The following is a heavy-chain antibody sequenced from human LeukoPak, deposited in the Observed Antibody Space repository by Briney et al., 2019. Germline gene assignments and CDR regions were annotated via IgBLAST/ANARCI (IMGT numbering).Heavy chain of an antibody. CDR2: ISSSSSYI. CDR1: GFTFSSYS. D-gene: IGHD1-26*01. Sequence: GGSLRLSCAASGFTFSSYSMNWVRQAPGKGLEWVSSISSSSSYIYYADSVKGRFTISRDNSKNTLYLQMNSLRAEDTAVYYCAKDQESYFSAFDIWGQGTMVTVSS. J-gene: IGHJ3*02. V-gene: IGHV3-21*01. CDR3: AKDQESYFSAFDI.